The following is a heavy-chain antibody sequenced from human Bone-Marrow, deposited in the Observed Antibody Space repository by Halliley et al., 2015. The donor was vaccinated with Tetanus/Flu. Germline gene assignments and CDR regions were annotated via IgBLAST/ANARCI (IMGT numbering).Heavy chain of an antibody. CDR2: INPANSNT. D-gene: IGHD3-16*01. V-gene: IGHV5-51*01. CDR3: AAGGGTSMETFDF. J-gene: IGHJ4*02. Sequence: EWLGIINPANSNTKYSPSVQGQVTISADKSINAAYLHLGGLKASDTAMYYWAAGGGTSMETFDFWGQGTLVTVSS.